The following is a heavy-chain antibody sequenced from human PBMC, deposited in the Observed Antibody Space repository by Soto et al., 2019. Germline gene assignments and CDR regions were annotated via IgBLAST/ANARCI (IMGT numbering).Heavy chain of an antibody. J-gene: IGHJ4*02. V-gene: IGHV4-31*03. CDR1: GGSISSGGYY. D-gene: IGHD3-16*02. Sequence: QVQLQESGPGLVKPSQTLSLTCTVSGGSISSGGYYWSWIRQHPGKGLEWIGYIYYSGSTYYNPSLKIRVTISVGTSKNQFSLKLSSVTAADTAVYYCARESLRLGELSIWGQGTLVIVSS. CDR3: ARESLRLGELSI. CDR2: IYYSGST.